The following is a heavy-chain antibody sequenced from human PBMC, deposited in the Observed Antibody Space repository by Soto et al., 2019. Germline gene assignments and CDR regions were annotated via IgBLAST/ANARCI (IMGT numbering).Heavy chain of an antibody. CDR1: GGSISSYY. CDR2: IYYSGST. V-gene: IGHV4-59*01. Sequence: SETLSLTCTVSGGSISSYYWSWIRQPPGKGLEWIGYIYYSGSTNYNPSLKSRVTISVDTSKNQFSLKLSSVTAADTAVYYCARVRPREQWLANDYWGQGTLVTVSS. CDR3: ARVRPREQWLANDY. D-gene: IGHD6-19*01. J-gene: IGHJ4*02.